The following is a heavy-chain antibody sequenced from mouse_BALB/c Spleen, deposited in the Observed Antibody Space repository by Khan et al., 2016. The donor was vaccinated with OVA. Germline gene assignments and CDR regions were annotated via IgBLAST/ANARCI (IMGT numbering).Heavy chain of an antibody. D-gene: IGHD2-3*01. V-gene: IGHV1-37*01. CDR1: GYSFTGYF. J-gene: IGHJ4*01. CDR3: TDGYYRDAMDY. CDR2: INPYNGDT. Sequence: EVQLQESGPELVKPGASVKISCKASGYSFTGYFMNWVKQSHGKSLEWIGRINPYNGDTFYNQKFKGKATLTVDKSSSTAHMELLSLTSEDSAVYDCTDGYYRDAMDYWGQGTSVTVSS.